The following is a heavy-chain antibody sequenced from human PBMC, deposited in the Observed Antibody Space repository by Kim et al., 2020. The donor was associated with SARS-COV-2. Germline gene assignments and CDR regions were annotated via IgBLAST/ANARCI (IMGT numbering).Heavy chain of an antibody. D-gene: IGHD1-1*01. CDR1: GYTFTSHV. J-gene: IGHJ3*01. CDR3: ARGPKGVQLSPSDAFDV. Sequence: ASVKVSCKASGYTFTSHVINWVRQATGQGLEWMGWMNPNSGNTSYAQKLQGRVTMTRNTSISTAYMELSSLRSEDTAVYYCARGPKGVQLSPSDAFDVWG. V-gene: IGHV1-8*01. CDR2: MNPNSGNT.